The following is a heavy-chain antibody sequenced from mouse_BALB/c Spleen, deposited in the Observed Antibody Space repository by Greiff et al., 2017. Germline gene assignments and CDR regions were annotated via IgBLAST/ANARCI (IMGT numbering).Heavy chain of an antibody. V-gene: IGHV3-8*02. J-gene: IGHJ4*01. CDR1: GDSITSGY. Sequence: EVMLVESGPSLVKPSQTLSLTCSVTGDSITSGYWNWIRKFPGNKLEYMGYISYSGSTYYNPSLKSRISITRDTSKNQYYLQLNSVTTEDTATYYCARSGYGYPYYAMDYWGQGTSVTVSS. CDR3: ARSGYGYPYYAMDY. CDR2: ISYSGST. D-gene: IGHD1-2*01.